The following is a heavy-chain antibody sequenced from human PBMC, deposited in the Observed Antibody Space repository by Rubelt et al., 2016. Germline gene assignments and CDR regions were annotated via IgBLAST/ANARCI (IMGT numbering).Heavy chain of an antibody. V-gene: IGHV4-34*01. D-gene: IGHD3-3*01. CDR3: ARDGVVRPYGMDV. CDR1: GGSFSGYY. CDR2: INHSGST. Sequence: QVQLQQWGAGLLKPSETLSLTCAVYGGSFSGYYWSWIRQPPGKGLEWIGEINHSGSTNYNPSLKSRVTISVDTAKNQFSLKLSSVTAADTAVYYCARDGVVRPYGMDVWGQGTTVTVSS. J-gene: IGHJ6*02.